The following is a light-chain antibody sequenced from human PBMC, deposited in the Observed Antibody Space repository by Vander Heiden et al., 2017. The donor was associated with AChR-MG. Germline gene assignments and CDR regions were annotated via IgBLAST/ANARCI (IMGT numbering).Light chain of an antibody. CDR2: EVS. V-gene: IGLV2-14*01. CDR1: SSDVGGYNY. CDR3: SSYTSSSTLEV. J-gene: IGLJ1*01. Sequence: QSALTQPASASGSPGQSITISCTGTSSDVGGYNYVSWYQQHPDKAPKLMIYEVSNRPSGVSNRFSGSKSGNTASLTISGLQAEDEADYYCSSYTSSSTLEVFGTGTKVTVL.